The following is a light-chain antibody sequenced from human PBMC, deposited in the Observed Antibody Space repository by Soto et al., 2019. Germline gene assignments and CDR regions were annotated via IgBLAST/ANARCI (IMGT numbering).Light chain of an antibody. CDR2: GAS. CDR3: QQYNNWPPWT. J-gene: IGKJ1*01. Sequence: IVMTQSPTTLSVSPGPRSTLSCRASQTISTNLAWYQQKPGQAPRLLXYGASTRATGIPARFSGSGSGTEFTLTITSLQSEDFAVYYCQQYNNWPPWTFGQGTKVDIK. V-gene: IGKV3-15*01. CDR1: QTISTN.